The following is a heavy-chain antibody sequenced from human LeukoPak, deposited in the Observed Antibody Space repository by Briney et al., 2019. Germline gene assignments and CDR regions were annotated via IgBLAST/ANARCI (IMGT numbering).Heavy chain of an antibody. Sequence: SGPTLVNPTQTLTLTCTFSGFSLTTSGMCVSWIRHSPGEALEWLARIDWDDDKYYTTSLKTRLSISKDTSKNQVVLTMPNMDPVDTATYYCARTRRTSSYLTRGLDYWGQGILVTV. D-gene: IGHD2-2*01. J-gene: IGHJ4*02. CDR1: GFSLTTSGMC. CDR2: IDWDDDK. V-gene: IGHV2-70*11. CDR3: ARTRRTSSYLTRGLDY.